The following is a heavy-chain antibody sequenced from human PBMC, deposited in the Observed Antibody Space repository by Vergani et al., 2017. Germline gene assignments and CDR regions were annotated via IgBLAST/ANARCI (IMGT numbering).Heavy chain of an antibody. Sequence: EVQLVESGGGLIKPGGSLRLSCAASGFTVSSNYMSWVRQAPGQGLEWVSVIYSGGSTYYADSVKGRFTISRDNSKNTLYLQMNSLRAEYTAVYYCARENRGDFDIWGQGTMVTVSS. CDR2: IYSGGST. D-gene: IGHD2-21*01. CDR1: GFTVSSNY. J-gene: IGHJ3*02. V-gene: IGHV3-53*01. CDR3: ARENRGDFDI.